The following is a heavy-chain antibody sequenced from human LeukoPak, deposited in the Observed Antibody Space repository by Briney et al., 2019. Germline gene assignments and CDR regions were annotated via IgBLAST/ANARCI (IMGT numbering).Heavy chain of an antibody. Sequence: PGGSLRLSCAASGFTFSSYSMNWVRQAPGKGLEWVSSISSSSSYIYYADSVKGRFTISRDNAKNSLYLQMNSLRAEDTAVYYCARVKVSPERPEYFDYWGQGTLVTVSS. V-gene: IGHV3-21*01. J-gene: IGHJ4*02. CDR1: GFTFSSYS. CDR3: ARVKVSPERPEYFDY. D-gene: IGHD1-1*01. CDR2: ISSSSSYI.